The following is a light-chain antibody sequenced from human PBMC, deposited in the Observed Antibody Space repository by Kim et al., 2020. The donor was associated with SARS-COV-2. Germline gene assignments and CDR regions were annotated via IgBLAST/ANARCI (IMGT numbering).Light chain of an antibody. CDR3: QQYNNWPPEYT. CDR2: DAS. J-gene: IGKJ2*01. V-gene: IGKV3-15*01. CDR1: QSLRTN. Sequence: EIVMTQSPATLSVSPGERATLSCRASQSLRTNLAWYQQKPGQAPRLLIYDASTRATGISARFSGSGSGTDFTLTISSLQSEDFAVYYFQQYNNWPPEYTFGQGTKLEIK.